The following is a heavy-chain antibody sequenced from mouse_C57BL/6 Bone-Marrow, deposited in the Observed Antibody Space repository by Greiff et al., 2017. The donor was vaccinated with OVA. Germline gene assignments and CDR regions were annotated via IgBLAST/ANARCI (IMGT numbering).Heavy chain of an antibody. CDR1: GFNIKDDY. CDR3: TTRDGYFLYWYFDV. CDR2: IDPENGDT. V-gene: IGHV14-4*01. D-gene: IGHD2-3*01. J-gene: IGHJ1*03. Sequence: VQLQQSGAELVRPGASVKLSCTASGFNIKDDYMHWVKQRPEQGLEWIGWIDPENGDTEYASKFQGKATITADTSSNTAYLQLSSLTSEDTAVYYCTTRDGYFLYWYFDVWGTGTTVTVSS.